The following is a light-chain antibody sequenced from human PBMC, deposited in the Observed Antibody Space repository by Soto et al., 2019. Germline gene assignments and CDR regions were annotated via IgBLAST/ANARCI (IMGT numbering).Light chain of an antibody. CDR1: QSISGW. Sequence: DIQITHSPSTLSASVGDRVTITCRSSQSISGWLAWYQQKPGKAPKLLIYDVSSLESGVPSRFSGSGSGTEFTLAISSLQPDDFATYYCQQYNSYPWTFGQGTKV. CDR2: DVS. CDR3: QQYNSYPWT. J-gene: IGKJ1*01. V-gene: IGKV1-5*01.